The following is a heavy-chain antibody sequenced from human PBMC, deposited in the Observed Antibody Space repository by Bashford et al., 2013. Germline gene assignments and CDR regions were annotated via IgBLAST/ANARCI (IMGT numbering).Heavy chain of an antibody. V-gene: IGHV1-2*02. J-gene: IGHJ4*02. CDR1: GYSFTGLY. D-gene: IGHD2-2*01. CDR2: MNPNTGDT. CDR3: ASRSTVCYGCFDY. Sequence: ASVKVSCKASGYSFTGLYIHWVRQAPGQGPEWMGSMNPNTGDTNSAQKFQARVSMTRDASIGTAYMELSSLGSDDTAVYYCASRSTVCYGCFDYWGQGTLVTVSS.